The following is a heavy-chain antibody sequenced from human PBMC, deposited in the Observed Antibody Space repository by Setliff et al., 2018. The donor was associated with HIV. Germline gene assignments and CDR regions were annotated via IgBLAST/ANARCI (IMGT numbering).Heavy chain of an antibody. D-gene: IGHD3-10*01. CDR1: GVSISNYY. J-gene: IGHJ4*02. CDR3: AGHFYYSGSGIWAGLDS. Sequence: SLTCTVSGVSISNYYWSWIRQPAGKGLEWIGRIYTSGNTNYNPSLKSRVTMSVDTSKKQFSLKLTSVTAADTAVYYCAGHFYYSGSGIWAGLDSWGQGTLVTVSS. V-gene: IGHV4-4*07. CDR2: IYTSGNT.